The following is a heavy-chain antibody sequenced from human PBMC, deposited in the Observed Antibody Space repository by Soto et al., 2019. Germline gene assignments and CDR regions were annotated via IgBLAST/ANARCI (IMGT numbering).Heavy chain of an antibody. CDR1: GFTVSNNY. CDR3: ATPGGGGGY. J-gene: IGHJ4*02. CDR2: IYSGGYT. V-gene: IGHV3-53*01. D-gene: IGHD3-16*01. Sequence: EVQLVESGGGLIQPGGSLRLSCAVSGFTVSNNYMSWVRQAPGKGLEGVSVIYSGGYTAYGDSVKGRFTISRDNSKNTPYLQIKSRSADDPAVFYWATPGGGGGYWGQGTLVTVSS.